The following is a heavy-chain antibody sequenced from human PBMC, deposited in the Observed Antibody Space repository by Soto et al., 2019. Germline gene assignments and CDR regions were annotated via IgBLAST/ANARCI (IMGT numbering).Heavy chain of an antibody. CDR1: GFNFGSYG. CDR3: AKGLGNAKEV. CDR2: LTASGLNT. Sequence: EVQLLESGGGLVQPGGALRLSCSASGFNFGSYGMSWVRQAPGKGLEWVSGLTASGLNTYYTDSVKGRFTISRDNSRNTAYLQMSGLRVEDTAVFHCAKGLGNAKEVWGQGTTVTVSS. J-gene: IGHJ6*02. D-gene: IGHD2-8*01. V-gene: IGHV3-23*01.